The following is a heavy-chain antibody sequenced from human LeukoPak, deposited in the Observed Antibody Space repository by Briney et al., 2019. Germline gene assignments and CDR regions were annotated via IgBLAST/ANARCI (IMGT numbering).Heavy chain of an antibody. Sequence: GGSLRLSCAASGFTFNIYSMTWVRQAPGKGLEWVANIKKDGSEKYYVDSVKGRFTISRDNAKNSLYLQMNSLRVEDTAVYYCARDLRVYSSGWSQYFDSWGQGTPVTVSS. J-gene: IGHJ4*02. CDR3: ARDLRVYSSGWSQYFDS. CDR2: IKKDGSEK. V-gene: IGHV3-7*03. CDR1: GFTFNIYS. D-gene: IGHD6-19*01.